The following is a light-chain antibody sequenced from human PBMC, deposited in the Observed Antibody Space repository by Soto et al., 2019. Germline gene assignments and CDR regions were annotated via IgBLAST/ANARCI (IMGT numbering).Light chain of an antibody. J-gene: IGKJ4*01. CDR2: DAS. CDR3: QQRRNGDT. V-gene: IGKV3-11*01. CDR1: QSVSSY. Sequence: EIVLTQSPATLSLSPGERATLSCRASQSVSSYLAWYQPKPGQAPRLLIYDASNRATGIPARFSGSGSGTDFTLTISSLEPEDFAVAYCQQRRNGDTFGGGTKVEI.